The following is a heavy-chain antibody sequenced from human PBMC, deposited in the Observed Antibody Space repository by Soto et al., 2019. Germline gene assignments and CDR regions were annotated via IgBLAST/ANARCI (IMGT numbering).Heavy chain of an antibody. V-gene: IGHV3-73*02. Sequence: EVQLVESGGGLVQPGGSLKLSCAASGFTFSGSAMHWVRQASGKGLEWVGRIRSKANSYATAYAASVKGRFTISRDDSKNTAYLQMNSLKTEDTAVYYCTRHLGDWDYYYYGMDVWGQGTTVTVSS. J-gene: IGHJ6*02. D-gene: IGHD2-21*02. CDR1: GFTFSGSA. CDR3: TRHLGDWDYYYYGMDV. CDR2: IRSKANSYAT.